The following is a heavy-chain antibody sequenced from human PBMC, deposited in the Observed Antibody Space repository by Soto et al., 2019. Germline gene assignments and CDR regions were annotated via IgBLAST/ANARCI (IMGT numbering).Heavy chain of an antibody. D-gene: IGHD1-26*01. J-gene: IGHJ4*02. CDR3: ARDFPSGSYRN. CDR1: GGSFSGYY. Sequence: SETLSLTCAVYGGSFSGYYWSWIRQPPGKGLEWIGEINHSGSTNYNPSLKSRVTISVDTSKNQFSLKLSSVTAADTAVYYCARDFPSGSYRNWGQGTLVTVSS. V-gene: IGHV4-34*01. CDR2: INHSGST.